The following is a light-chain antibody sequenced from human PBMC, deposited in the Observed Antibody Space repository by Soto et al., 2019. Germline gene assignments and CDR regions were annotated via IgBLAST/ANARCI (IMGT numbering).Light chain of an antibody. V-gene: IGLV2-8*01. CDR2: DVN. CDR3: SSYAGSNNLRM. Sequence: QSVLTQPPSASGSPGQSVTISCTGTSSDVGGYNYVSWYQQHPGKAPKVMIYDVNKRPSGVPDRFSGSKSANTASLTVSGLQAEDEADYYCSSYAGSNNLRMFGGGTKLTVL. J-gene: IGLJ3*02. CDR1: SSDVGGYNY.